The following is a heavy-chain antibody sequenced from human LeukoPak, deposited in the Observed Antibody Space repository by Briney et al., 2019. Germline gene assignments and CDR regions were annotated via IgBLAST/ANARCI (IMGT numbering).Heavy chain of an antibody. Sequence: SETLSLTCTVSGASISSGGYYWSWIRQVPGKGLEYIGFIYYNGGTYYNPSLKSRVTISVVTSENQFSLDLTSVTAADTAVYYCARDHIQTYFDFWGQGTLVTVSS. D-gene: IGHD2-21*01. CDR2: IYYNGGT. V-gene: IGHV4-31*03. CDR1: GASISSGGYY. CDR3: ARDHIQTYFDF. J-gene: IGHJ4*02.